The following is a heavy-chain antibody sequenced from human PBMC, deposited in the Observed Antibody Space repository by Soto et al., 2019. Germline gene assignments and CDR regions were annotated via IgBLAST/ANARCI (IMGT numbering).Heavy chain of an antibody. CDR3: ARHSVFWSGPVDP. V-gene: IGHV4-4*07. CDR1: GASINSYH. CDR2: LYNTGST. D-gene: IGHD3-3*01. Sequence: SETLSLTCTFSGASINSYHWSWIRQPAGKGLEWIGRLYNTGSTTYNPSLKSRVTMSVDTSKNQFSLKLRSVTAADTAIYYCARHSVFWSGPVDPWGPGILVSVS. J-gene: IGHJ5*02.